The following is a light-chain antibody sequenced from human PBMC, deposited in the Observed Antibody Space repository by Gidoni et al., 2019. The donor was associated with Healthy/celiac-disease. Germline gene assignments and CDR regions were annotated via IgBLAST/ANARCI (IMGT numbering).Light chain of an antibody. CDR3: QQYGSLLT. V-gene: IGKV3-20*01. Sequence: IVLPPSPGPLSLSPGERATLSCRASQSVSSSYLAWYQQKPGPAPRLLNDGASSRATGIPDRCSGSGSGTDFILTISRLEPEDFAEYYCQQYGSLLTFGGGTKVEIK. J-gene: IGKJ4*01. CDR2: GAS. CDR1: QSVSSSY.